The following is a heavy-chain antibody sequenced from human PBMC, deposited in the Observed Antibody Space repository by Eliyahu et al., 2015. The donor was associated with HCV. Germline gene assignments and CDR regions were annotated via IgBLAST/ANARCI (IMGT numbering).Heavy chain of an antibody. V-gene: IGHV3-23*01. D-gene: IGHD6-19*01. CDR1: GFTFKTYA. J-gene: IGHJ4*02. CDR2: VSSDGGST. CDR3: AKDRSSSGSSFDF. Sequence: EVLLLESGGGLVQPGESLRLSCAASGFTFKTYAMSWVRQAPGKGLEWVSGVSSDGGSTYYADSVKGRVTISRDNSKNTLYLRMNSLRAEDAAVYYCAKDRSSSGSSFDFWGQGALVTVSS.